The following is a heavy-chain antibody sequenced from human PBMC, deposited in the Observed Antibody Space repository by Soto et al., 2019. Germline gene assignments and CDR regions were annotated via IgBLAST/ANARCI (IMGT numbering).Heavy chain of an antibody. V-gene: IGHV1-69*06. Sequence: SVKVSCKASGGTFSSYAISWVRQAPGQGLEWMGGIIPIFGTANYAQKFQGRVTITADKSTSTAYMELSSLRSEDTAVYYCARVTSDIVGYFDYWGQRTLVTVSS. CDR2: IIPIFGTA. CDR3: ARVTSDIVGYFDY. CDR1: GGTFSSYA. D-gene: IGHD5-12*01. J-gene: IGHJ4*02.